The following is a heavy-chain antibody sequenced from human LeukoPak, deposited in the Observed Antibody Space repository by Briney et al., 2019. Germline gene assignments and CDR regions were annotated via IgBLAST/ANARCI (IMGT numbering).Heavy chain of an antibody. D-gene: IGHD2-2*01. J-gene: IGHJ3*02. V-gene: IGHV3-33*01. Sequence: GRSLRLSCAASGFTFSSYGMHWVRQAPGKGLEWVAVIWYDGNNKYYADSVKGRFTISRDNSKNTLYLQMNSLRAEDTAVYYCARERYQLLSGPAGSGTFDIWGQGTMVTVSS. CDR3: ARERYQLLSGPAGSGTFDI. CDR1: GFTFSSYG. CDR2: IWYDGNNK.